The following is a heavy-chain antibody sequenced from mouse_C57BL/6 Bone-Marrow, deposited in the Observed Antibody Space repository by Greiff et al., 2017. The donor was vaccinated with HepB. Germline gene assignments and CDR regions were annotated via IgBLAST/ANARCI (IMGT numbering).Heavy chain of an antibody. Sequence: EVQRVESGEGLVKPGGSLKLSCAASGFTFSSYAMSWVSQTPEKRLEWVAYISSGGDYIYYADTVKGRFTISRDNARNTLYLQMSSLKSEDTAMYYCTRGDYGSSYNFDYWGQGTTLTVSS. D-gene: IGHD1-1*01. CDR3: TRGDYGSSYNFDY. J-gene: IGHJ2*01. CDR2: ISSGGDYI. CDR1: GFTFSSYA. V-gene: IGHV5-9-1*02.